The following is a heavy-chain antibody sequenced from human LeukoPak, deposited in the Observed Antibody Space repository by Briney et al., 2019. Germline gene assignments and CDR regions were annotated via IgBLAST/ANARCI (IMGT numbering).Heavy chain of an antibody. CDR3: ARAILGYYDSSGYYFSVSRFDY. Sequence: SQTLSLTCTVSGGSINGGGYYCTWIRHPPGKFLEWIGYIYYSGTTSYNPSLKSRVTISADTSNNQFSLKLSSVTAADTAVYYCARAILGYYDSSGYYFSVSRFDYWGQGTLVTVSS. CDR2: IYYSGTT. CDR1: GGSINGGGYY. V-gene: IGHV4-31*03. D-gene: IGHD3-22*01. J-gene: IGHJ4*02.